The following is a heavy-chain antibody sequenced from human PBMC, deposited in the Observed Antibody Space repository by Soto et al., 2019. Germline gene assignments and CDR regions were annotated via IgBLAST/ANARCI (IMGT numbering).Heavy chain of an antibody. CDR3: ARHGITYYYDSSGYSRWFDP. J-gene: IGHJ5*02. D-gene: IGHD3-22*01. V-gene: IGHV4-59*01. CDR1: GGSISSYY. CDR2: IYYSGST. Sequence: SETLSLTCTVSGGSISSYYWSWIRQPPGKGLEWIGYIYYSGSTNYNPSLKSRVTIPVDTSKNQFSLKLSSVTAADTAVYYCARHGITYYYDSSGYSRWFDPWGQGTLVTVSS.